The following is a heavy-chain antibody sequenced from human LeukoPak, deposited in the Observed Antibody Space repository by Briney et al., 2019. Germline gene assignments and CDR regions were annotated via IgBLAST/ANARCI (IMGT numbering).Heavy chain of an antibody. J-gene: IGHJ4*02. CDR2: IYYSGST. D-gene: IGHD1-14*01. Sequence: SETLTLTCTVSGGSISGYFWSWIRQSPGMGLEWIGYIYYSGSTTYNPSLKSRVTISVDTSKNQFFLKLDSVTAADTAVYYCARLIGSSTVADYWGQGTLVTVSS. V-gene: IGHV4-59*08. CDR1: GGSISGYF. CDR3: ARLIGSSTVADY.